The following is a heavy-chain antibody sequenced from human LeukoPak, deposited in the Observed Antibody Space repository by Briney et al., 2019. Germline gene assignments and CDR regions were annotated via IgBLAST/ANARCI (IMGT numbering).Heavy chain of an antibody. D-gene: IGHD3-3*01. CDR3: AREQWDFGVVITGHWFDP. V-gene: IGHV1-2*02. CDR2: INPKSGGT. Sequence: AAVKVSCQPSRYTFTGYYMHWVRPAPRQGLEWMGWINPKSGGTNYAQKFQGRVTMTRDTSISTAYMELSRLRSDDTAVYYCAREQWDFGVVITGHWFDPSGQGTLVTVSS. J-gene: IGHJ5*02. CDR1: RYTFTGYY.